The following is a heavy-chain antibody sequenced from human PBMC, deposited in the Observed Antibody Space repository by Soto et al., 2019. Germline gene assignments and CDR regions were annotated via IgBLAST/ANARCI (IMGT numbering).Heavy chain of an antibody. Sequence: QVQLVESGGGVVQPGKSLRLSCAASGFTFSSYPMHWVRQAPGKGLEWVAVISYDGSNKYYADSEKGRFTISRDNSKNTLYLQVNSLRTGDTAVYYCARVTFTVAGYWYFHLWGRGTLVTVSS. CDR2: ISYDGSNK. CDR3: ARVTFTVAGYWYFHL. V-gene: IGHV3-30-3*01. CDR1: GFTFSSYP. J-gene: IGHJ2*01. D-gene: IGHD4-17*01.